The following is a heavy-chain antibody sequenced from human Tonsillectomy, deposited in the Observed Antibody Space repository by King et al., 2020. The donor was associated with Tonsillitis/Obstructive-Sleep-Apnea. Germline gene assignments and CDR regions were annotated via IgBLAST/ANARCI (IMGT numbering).Heavy chain of an antibody. J-gene: IGHJ6*03. V-gene: IGHV4-39*01. Sequence: LPLPSSFPGLVPPSSPLSLSFFVSGGSLSSSRSYLGWIRPPPGQGLEWIGTIYSNGDTYYTPSLTRRVTVSIDTSARQFSLKLTSVTAADTAGEEGGRKENEREKEEEEREGGGKGTTGT. D-gene: IGHD1-1*01. CDR3: GRKENEREKEEEEREG. CDR1: GGSLSSSRSY. CDR2: IYSNGDT.